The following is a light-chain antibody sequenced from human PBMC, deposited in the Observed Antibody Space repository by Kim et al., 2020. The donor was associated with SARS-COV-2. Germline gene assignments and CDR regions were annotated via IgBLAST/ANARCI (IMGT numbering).Light chain of an antibody. CDR2: DNT. Sequence: QRVTISCTGSSSNIGAGFDVHWYQHLPGTAPKLLIFDNTNRPSGVPDRCSGSKSGTSASLAITGLQVEDEAEYYCQSYDNSLRGYVFGTGTKVTVL. V-gene: IGLV1-40*01. CDR1: SSNIGAGFD. CDR3: QSYDNSLRGYV. J-gene: IGLJ1*01.